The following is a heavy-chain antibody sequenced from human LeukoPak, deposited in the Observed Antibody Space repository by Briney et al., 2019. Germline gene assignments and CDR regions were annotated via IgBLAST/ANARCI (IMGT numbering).Heavy chain of an antibody. D-gene: IGHD3-3*01. V-gene: IGHV3-23*01. CDR2: ISDSGAKT. Sequence: PGGSLRLSCAASGFTFSSYAMSWVRQAPGKGLEWVSIISDSGAKTDYADSVKGRFTISRDNSKNTLFLQLNRLRAEDTATYYCAKLPTIYGVADSFDMWGQGTAVIVSS. J-gene: IGHJ3*02. CDR1: GFTFSSYA. CDR3: AKLPTIYGVADSFDM.